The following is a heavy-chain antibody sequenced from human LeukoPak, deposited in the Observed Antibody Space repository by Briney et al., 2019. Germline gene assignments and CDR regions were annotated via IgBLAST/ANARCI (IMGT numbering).Heavy chain of an antibody. CDR2: INHSGST. CDR3: ARGKTTGTFSYYFDY. Sequence: SETLSLTCAVYGGSFSGYDWSWIRQPPGKGLEWIGEINHSGSTNYNPSLKSRVTISVDTSKNQFSLKLSSVTAADTAVYYCARGKTTGTFSYYFDYWGQGTLVTVSS. D-gene: IGHD1-1*01. J-gene: IGHJ4*02. CDR1: GGSFSGYD. V-gene: IGHV4-34*01.